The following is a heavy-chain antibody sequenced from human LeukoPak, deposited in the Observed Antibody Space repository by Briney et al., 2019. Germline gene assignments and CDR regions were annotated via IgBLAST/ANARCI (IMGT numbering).Heavy chain of an antibody. CDR2: IYYSDTT. CDR1: GGSISSSSFY. CDR3: ARVPTVTFFDY. V-gene: IGHV4-39*07. D-gene: IGHD4-17*01. Sequence: SETPSLTCTVSGGSISSSSFYWGWIRQPPGKGLEWIGSIYYSDTTYYNPSLKSRVTISVDTSKNQFSLKLSSVTAADTAVYYCARVPTVTFFDYWGQGTLVTVSS. J-gene: IGHJ4*02.